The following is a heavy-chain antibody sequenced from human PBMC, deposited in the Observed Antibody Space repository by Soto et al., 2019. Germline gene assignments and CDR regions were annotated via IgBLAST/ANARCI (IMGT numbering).Heavy chain of an antibody. J-gene: IGHJ4*02. Sequence: PSETLSLTCTVSGGSLSSGDYYWSWIRQPPGKGLEWIGFISYSGSTYYSTSLKSRVTISVDTSKSQSSLNLSFVTAADTSVYYCATMGTPATGLYFFDYWGQGSLVNVSS. V-gene: IGHV4-30-4*01. CDR2: ISYSGST. D-gene: IGHD2-15*01. CDR1: GGSLSSGDYY. CDR3: ATMGTPATGLYFFDY.